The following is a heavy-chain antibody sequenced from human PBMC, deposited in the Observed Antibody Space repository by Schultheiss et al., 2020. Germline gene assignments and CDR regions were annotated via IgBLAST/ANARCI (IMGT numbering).Heavy chain of an antibody. J-gene: IGHJ4*02. CDR1: GYRFTTYW. CDR3: ARLGPYDSSGQPAGY. CDR2: IYPGDSDT. D-gene: IGHD3-22*01. Sequence: VESLKISCKASGYRFTTYWIAWVRQMPGKGLEWMGIIYPGDSDTRYSPSFQGQVTISADKSISTAYLQWSSLKASDTAMYYCARLGPYDSSGQPAGYWGQGTLVTVSS. V-gene: IGHV5-51*01.